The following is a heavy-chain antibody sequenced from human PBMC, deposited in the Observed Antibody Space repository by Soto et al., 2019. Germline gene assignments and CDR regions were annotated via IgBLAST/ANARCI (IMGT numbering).Heavy chain of an antibody. J-gene: IGHJ5*02. CDR2: INPAGTIT. V-gene: IGHV3-74*01. CDR1: GFPFSHYW. D-gene: IGHD3-16*01. Sequence: MQMVESGGGSVQPGGSLRLSCAASGFPFSHYWMHWVRQTPGKGLVWVSRINPAGTITNYADSVEGRFTISRDNADSALFLQMNSVSAEDTAIYYCTSDTFGLRDTWGQGTLVTVSS. CDR3: TSDTFGLRDT.